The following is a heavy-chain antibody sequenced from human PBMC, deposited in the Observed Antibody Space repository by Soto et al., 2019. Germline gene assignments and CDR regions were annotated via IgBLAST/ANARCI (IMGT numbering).Heavy chain of an antibody. D-gene: IGHD3-10*01. CDR2: IYFSGST. CDR1: GGSITNPNDY. J-gene: IGHJ5*02. V-gene: IGHV4-39*01. CDR3: ARLPGGGTTHWLDP. Sequence: SETLSLTCTVSGGSITNPNDYWGWIRQPPGKGLEWVGTIYFSGSTYYNPSLKSRVTISVDTSKNQFSLKLGSVTAADTAVYFCARLPGGGTTHWLDPWGPGTLVTVSS.